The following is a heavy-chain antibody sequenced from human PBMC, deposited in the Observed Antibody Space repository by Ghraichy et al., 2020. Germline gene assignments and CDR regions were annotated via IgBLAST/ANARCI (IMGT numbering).Heavy chain of an antibody. CDR1: GFTFSSYW. CDR3: ARRDISSSWYWGFDY. J-gene: IGHJ4*02. CDR2: IKQDGSEK. D-gene: IGHD6-13*01. V-gene: IGHV3-7*01. Sequence: GGSLRLSCAASGFTFSSYWMSWVRQAPGKGLEWVANIKQDGSEKYYVDSVKGRFTISRDNAKNSLYLQMNSLRAEDTAVYYCARRDISSSWYWGFDYWGQGTLVTVSS.